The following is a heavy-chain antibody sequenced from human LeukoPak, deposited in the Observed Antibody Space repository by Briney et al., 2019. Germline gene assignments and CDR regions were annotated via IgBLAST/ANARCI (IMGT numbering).Heavy chain of an antibody. CDR3: AKDHYDYIGGTYRDFDY. CDR1: GFTFSSFG. J-gene: IGHJ4*02. Sequence: GGSLRLSCAASGFTFSSFGLHWVRKAPGKGLEWVAVISYEGSNPYYADSVKGRFTISRDNSKNTLYLHMNSLRAEDTAVYYCAKDHYDYIGGTYRDFDYWGQGTLVAVSS. CDR2: ISYEGSNP. D-gene: IGHD3-16*02. V-gene: IGHV3-30*18.